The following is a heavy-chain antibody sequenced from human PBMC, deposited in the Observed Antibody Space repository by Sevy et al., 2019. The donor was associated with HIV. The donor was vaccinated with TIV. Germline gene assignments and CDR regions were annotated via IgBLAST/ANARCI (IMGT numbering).Heavy chain of an antibody. CDR2: MNPNSGKT. Sequence: ASVKVSCKASGYTFTSYDINWVRQATGQGLEWMGWMNPNSGKTGYAQKFQGRVTMTRNTTISTAYMELSSLRSEDTAVYYCAGGELGLRSGYDSEAGEKNYWGQGTLVTVSS. D-gene: IGHD5-12*01. J-gene: IGHJ4*02. CDR3: AGGELGLRSGYDSEAGEKNY. CDR1: GYTFTSYD. V-gene: IGHV1-8*01.